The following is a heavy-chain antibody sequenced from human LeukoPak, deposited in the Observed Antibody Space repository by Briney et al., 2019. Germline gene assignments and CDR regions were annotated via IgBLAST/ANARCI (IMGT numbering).Heavy chain of an antibody. CDR3: ARDADYYYYMDV. J-gene: IGHJ6*03. Sequence: ASVKVSCKAYGYTFTGYYMHWVRQAPGQGLEWMGWINPNSGGTNYAQKFQGRVTMTRDTSISTAYMELSRLRSDDTAVYYCARDADYYYYMDVWGKGTTVTVSS. CDR1: GYTFTGYY. CDR2: INPNSGGT. V-gene: IGHV1-2*02.